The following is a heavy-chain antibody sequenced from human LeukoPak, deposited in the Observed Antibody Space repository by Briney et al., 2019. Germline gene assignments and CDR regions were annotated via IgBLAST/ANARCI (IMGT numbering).Heavy chain of an antibody. D-gene: IGHD5-24*01. J-gene: IGHJ4*02. CDR3: AKKTRDGYNPFGY. V-gene: IGHV3-23*01. CDR1: GFTFSRYA. CDR2: ISNSGESP. Sequence: PGGSLRLSCAASGFTFSRYAMSWVRQAPGKGLEWVCGISNSGESPYYANSVEGRFTISRDNSKNTLYLEINSLRAEDTAVYYCAKKTRDGYNPFGYLGQGTLVTVSS.